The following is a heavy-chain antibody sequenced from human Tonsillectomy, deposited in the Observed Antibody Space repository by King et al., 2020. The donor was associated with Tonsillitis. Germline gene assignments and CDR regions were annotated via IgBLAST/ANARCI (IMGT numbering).Heavy chain of an antibody. J-gene: IGHJ5*02. CDR3: ARDHSSGWYLGLEIDP. V-gene: IGHV3-30-3*01. CDR1: GFTFSSYA. CDR2: ISYYGSKK. Sequence: QLVQSGGVVVQPGRSLRLSCAASGFTFSSYAMHWVRQAPGKGLEWVAFISYYGSKKYYADSVKGRFTISRDNSKNTLYLKMNSLRAEDTAVYYCARDHSSGWYLGLEIDPWGQGTLVTVSS. D-gene: IGHD6-19*01.